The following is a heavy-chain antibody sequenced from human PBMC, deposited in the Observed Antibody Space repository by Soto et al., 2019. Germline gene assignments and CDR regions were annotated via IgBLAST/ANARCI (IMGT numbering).Heavy chain of an antibody. V-gene: IGHV1-8*01. CDR3: ARGNGGTYYDYIWGSYRPHEIDY. D-gene: IGHD3-16*02. CDR1: GYTFTSYD. J-gene: IGHJ4*02. Sequence: GASVKVSCKASGYTFTSYDINWVRQATGQGLEWMGWMNPNSGNTGHAQKFQGRVTMTRNTSISTAYMELSSLRSEDTAVYYCARGNGGTYYDYIWGSYRPHEIDYWGQGTLVTVSS. CDR2: MNPNSGNT.